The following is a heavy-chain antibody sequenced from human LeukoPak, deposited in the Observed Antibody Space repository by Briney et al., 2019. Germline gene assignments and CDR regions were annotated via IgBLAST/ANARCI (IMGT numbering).Heavy chain of an antibody. V-gene: IGHV4-30-4*01. CDR3: ARPYYYDSRIDP. Sequence: SQTLSLTCTVSGGSISSGDYYWSWIRQPPGKGLEWIAYMYYSGSTYYNPSLKSRVTMSADTSKNQLSPKLSSVTAADTAVYYCARPYYYDSRIDPWGQGILVTVSS. D-gene: IGHD3-22*01. CDR2: MYYSGST. CDR1: GGSISSGDYY. J-gene: IGHJ5*02.